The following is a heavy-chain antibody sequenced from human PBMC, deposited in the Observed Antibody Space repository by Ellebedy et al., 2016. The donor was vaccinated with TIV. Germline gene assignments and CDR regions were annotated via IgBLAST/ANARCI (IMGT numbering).Heavy chain of an antibody. CDR3: AREPVPTWAYDS. D-gene: IGHD2-21*01. CDR2: IYPDGGT. Sequence: GGSLRLSCAVPGFTVATSHMSWVRQAPGKGLQWVSDIYPDGGTYYHGSVKGRFAISRDNSKNTLYLQMNSLTAEDTAVYYCAREPVPTWAYDSWGQGTLVTVSS. V-gene: IGHV3-66*01. J-gene: IGHJ4*02. CDR1: GFTVATSH.